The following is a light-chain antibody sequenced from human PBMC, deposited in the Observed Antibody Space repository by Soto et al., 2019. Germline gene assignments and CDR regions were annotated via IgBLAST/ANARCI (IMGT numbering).Light chain of an antibody. CDR2: WAS. J-gene: IGKJ3*01. Sequence: DIVMTQSPDSLAVSLGERATINCKSSQSVFYSPNNKNYLAWYQQKPGQPPKLLLSWASTRESGVPDRFSGSGSGTDFALTISSLPAEDVAVYYCQQYYSNPPLFTFGPGTKVDIK. CDR3: QQYYSNPPLFT. CDR1: QSVFYSPNNKNY. V-gene: IGKV4-1*01.